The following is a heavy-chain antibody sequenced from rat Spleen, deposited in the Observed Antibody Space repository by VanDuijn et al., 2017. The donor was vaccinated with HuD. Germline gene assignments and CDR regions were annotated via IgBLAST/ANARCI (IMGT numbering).Heavy chain of an antibody. CDR3: ARHIPSMDA. CDR1: GFTFSDYY. J-gene: IGHJ4*01. V-gene: IGHV5-22*01. Sequence: EVQLVESGGGLVQPGRSLKLSCAASGFTFSDYYMAWVRQAPKKGLEWVASISYEGSSTYYGDSVKGRFTISRDNAKSTLYLQMNSLRSEDTATYYCARHIPSMDAWGQGASVTVSS. D-gene: IGHD1-4*01. CDR2: ISYEGSST.